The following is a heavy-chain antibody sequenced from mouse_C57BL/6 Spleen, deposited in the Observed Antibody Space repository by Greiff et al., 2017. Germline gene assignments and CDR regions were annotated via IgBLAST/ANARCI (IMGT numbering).Heavy chain of an antibody. CDR2: ISDGGSYT. D-gene: IGHD4-1*01. CDR1: GFTFSSYA. Sequence: EVQRVESGGGLVKPGGSLKLSCAASGFTFSSYAMSWVRQTPEKRLEWVATISDGGSYTYYPDNVKGRFTISRDNAKNNLYLQMSHLKSEDTAMYYCARSELGRYFDYWGQGTTLTVSS. V-gene: IGHV5-4*01. CDR3: ARSELGRYFDY. J-gene: IGHJ2*01.